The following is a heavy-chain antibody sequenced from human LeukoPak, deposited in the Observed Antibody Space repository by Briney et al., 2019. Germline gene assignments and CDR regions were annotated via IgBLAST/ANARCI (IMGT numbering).Heavy chain of an antibody. CDR2: IYTSGST. J-gene: IGHJ5*02. Sequence: SETLSLTCTVSGGSISSYYWSWIRQPAGKGLEWIGRIYTSGSTNYNPSLKGRVTMSVDTSKNQFSLKLTSVTAADTAVYYCAARLTAAASFDPWGQGTLVTVSS. D-gene: IGHD6-13*01. CDR1: GGSISSYY. V-gene: IGHV4-4*07. CDR3: AARLTAAASFDP.